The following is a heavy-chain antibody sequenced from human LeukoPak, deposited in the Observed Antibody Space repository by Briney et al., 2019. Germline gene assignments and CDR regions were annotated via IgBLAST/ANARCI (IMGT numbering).Heavy chain of an antibody. CDR3: ASDSPYYGMDV. J-gene: IGHJ6*02. Sequence: GGSLRLSCAASGLTFSSHWMHWVRQAPGKGLVWVSRINADGSITVYADSVKGRFTISRDNARNTLYLQMNSLRAEDTAVYHCASDSPYYGMDVWGQGTTVTVSS. V-gene: IGHV3-74*01. CDR2: INADGSIT. CDR1: GLTFSSHW.